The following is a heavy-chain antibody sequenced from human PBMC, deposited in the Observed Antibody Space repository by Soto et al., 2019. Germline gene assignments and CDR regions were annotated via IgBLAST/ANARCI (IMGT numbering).Heavy chain of an antibody. CDR3: ARGGSYYAH. J-gene: IGHJ4*02. V-gene: IGHV1-2*02. D-gene: IGHD3-10*01. CDR1: GNTHTIYF. CDR2: INSVSGGT. Sequence: GASVKVFCKASGNTHTIYFIHWLRQARGQGLEWMGWINSVSGGTNYAHKFQGRVTMTRDTSTTTAFMELSGLRSDDTAVYFCARGGSYYAHRGQGTLVTVSS.